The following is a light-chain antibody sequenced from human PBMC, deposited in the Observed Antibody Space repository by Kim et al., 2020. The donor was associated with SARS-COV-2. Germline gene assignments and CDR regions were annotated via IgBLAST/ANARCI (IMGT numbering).Light chain of an antibody. CDR1: SKYVCYYNS. Sequence: QSITISLPGTSKYVCYYNSVSLYPQHPGKAPKLIIYDVSERASGVSDRFSGSQSGNTASLTISGLRAEDEADYYCSSHTTSSTYVFGSGTQLTVL. V-gene: IGLV2-14*03. CDR3: SSHTTSSTYV. CDR2: DVS. J-gene: IGLJ1*01.